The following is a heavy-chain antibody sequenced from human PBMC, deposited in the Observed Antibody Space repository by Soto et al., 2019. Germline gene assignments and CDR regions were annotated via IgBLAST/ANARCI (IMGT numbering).Heavy chain of an antibody. D-gene: IGHD3-3*01. CDR2: IYYSGST. V-gene: IGHV4-31*03. CDR1: GGSISSGGYY. CDR3: ARSNGYYSDY. J-gene: IGHJ4*02. Sequence: SETLSLTCTVSGGSISSGGYYWSWIRQHPGKGLEWIGYIYYSGSTYYNPSLKSRLTISVDTSKNQFSLILSSVTAADTAVYYSARSNGYYSDYWGQGTLVTVSS.